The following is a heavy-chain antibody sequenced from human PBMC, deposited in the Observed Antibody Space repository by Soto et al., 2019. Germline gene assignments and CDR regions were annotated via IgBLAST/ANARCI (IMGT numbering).Heavy chain of an antibody. CDR2: SRSKPKKYTT. Sequence: PGGSLRLSCAASGFTFSSYSMNWVRQAPGKGLEWVGRSRSKPKKYTTEYATSVKGRFTISRDDSKNSLYLQMNSLKNEDTAVYYFARISAATSNAFDIWGQGTMVT. D-gene: IGHD6-13*01. V-gene: IGHV3-72*01. CDR3: ARISAATSNAFDI. CDR1: GFTFSSYS. J-gene: IGHJ3*02.